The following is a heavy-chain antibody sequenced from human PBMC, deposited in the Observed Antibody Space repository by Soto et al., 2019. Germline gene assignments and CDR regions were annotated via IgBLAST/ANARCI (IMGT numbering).Heavy chain of an antibody. J-gene: IGHJ5*02. CDR3: ARGRSGYLTLFGP. D-gene: IGHD3-3*01. CDR1: EFTFSTYA. CDR2: ISSDGSKK. V-gene: IGHV3-30*03. Sequence: QVQLVESGGAVAQPGRSLRLSCTASEFTFSTYAMHWVRQAPGKGLEWVAVISSDGSKKYYGDSVKGRFTISRDNSKNTVHLEMNSLRAEDTAVYYCARGRSGYLTLFGPWGQGTLVTVSS.